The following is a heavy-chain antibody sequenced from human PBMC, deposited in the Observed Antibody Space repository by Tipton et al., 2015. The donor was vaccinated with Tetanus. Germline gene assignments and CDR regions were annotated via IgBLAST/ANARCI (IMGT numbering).Heavy chain of an antibody. Sequence: SLRLSCAASGFTFSGYHMHWVRQAPGKGLEWVASVSNDGSDTDYADSVKGRFTISRDNSKNTLYLRLNSLRTDDTAVFYCASSYRYFDVWGRGTLVIVSS. CDR3: ASSYRYFDV. J-gene: IGHJ2*01. V-gene: IGHV3-30*03. CDR1: GFTFSGYH. CDR2: VSNDGSDT.